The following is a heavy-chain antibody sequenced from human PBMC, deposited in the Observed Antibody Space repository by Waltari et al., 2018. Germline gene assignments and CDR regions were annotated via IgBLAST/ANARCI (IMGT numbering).Heavy chain of an antibody. Sequence: QVQLVQSGAEVKKPGASVKVSCKASGYTFTSYAMHWVRQAPGQRLEWMGWINAGNGNTKYSQTFQGRVSITRDTSASTAYMELSSLRSEDTAVYYCARDEGGVAATPVSWFDPWGQGTLVTVSS. D-gene: IGHD2-15*01. V-gene: IGHV1-3*01. CDR3: ARDEGGVAATPVSWFDP. J-gene: IGHJ5*02. CDR2: INAGNGNT. CDR1: GYTFTSYA.